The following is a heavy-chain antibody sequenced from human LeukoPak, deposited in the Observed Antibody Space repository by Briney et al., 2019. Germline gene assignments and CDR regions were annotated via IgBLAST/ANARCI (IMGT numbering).Heavy chain of an antibody. D-gene: IGHD1-1*01. Sequence: PGGSLSLSCAASGFTFSSDAMHWVREAPGKGLEYVSAISSNGGSTYYANSVKGRFTISRDNSKNTLYLQMGSLRAEDMAVYYCAREVDWNGFDYWGQGTLVTVSS. CDR2: ISSNGGST. CDR1: GFTFSSDA. J-gene: IGHJ4*02. V-gene: IGHV3-64*01. CDR3: AREVDWNGFDY.